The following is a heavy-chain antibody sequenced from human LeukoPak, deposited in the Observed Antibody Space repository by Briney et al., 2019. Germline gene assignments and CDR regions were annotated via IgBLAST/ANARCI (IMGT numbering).Heavy chain of an antibody. V-gene: IGHV4-59*08. CDR3: ARNRYYYGSGNYGVPNWFDP. D-gene: IGHD3-10*01. Sequence: SETLSLTCTVSGGSISSYYWSWIRQPPGKGLEWIGYIYYSGSTYYNPSLKSRVTISVDTSKNQFSLKLNSVTAADTAVYYCARNRYYYGSGNYGVPNWFDPWGQGTLVTVSS. J-gene: IGHJ5*02. CDR1: GGSISSYY. CDR2: IYYSGST.